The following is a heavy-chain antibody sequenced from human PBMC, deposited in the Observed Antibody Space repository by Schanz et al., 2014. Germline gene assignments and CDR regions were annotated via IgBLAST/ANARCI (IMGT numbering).Heavy chain of an antibody. Sequence: VQLVESGGGVVQPGRSLRLSCAAYGFTLSSYAMHWVRQAPGKGLEWVSSISHSGGSKYYADSVKGRFTISRDNSKNTLYLQMNSLRADDTAVYYCARDSGPYYDKSMDVWGQGTTVAVSS. V-gene: IGHV3-23*04. CDR3: ARDSGPYYDKSMDV. J-gene: IGHJ6*02. CDR2: ISHSGGSK. D-gene: IGHD3-9*01. CDR1: GFTLSSYA.